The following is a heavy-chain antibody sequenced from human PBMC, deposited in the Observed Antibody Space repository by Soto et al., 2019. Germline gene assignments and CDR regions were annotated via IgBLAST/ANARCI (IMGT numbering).Heavy chain of an antibody. CDR2: IIPMYNKP. CDR1: GGTFTTYA. Sequence: QVQLVQSGAEVKKPGSSVRVSCQASGGTFTTYAFNWVRQAPGQGLEWMGGIIPMYNKPNYAPNFLGRVTISADPSTSTAYMELTTLRSEDTSVYFCPRCYSGGYYYAMDVWGQGTTVTVSS. D-gene: IGHD4-4*01. V-gene: IGHV1-69*01. J-gene: IGHJ6*02. CDR3: PRCYSGGYYYAMDV.